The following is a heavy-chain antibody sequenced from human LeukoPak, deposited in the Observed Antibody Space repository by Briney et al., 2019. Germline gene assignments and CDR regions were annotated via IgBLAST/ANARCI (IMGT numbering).Heavy chain of an antibody. V-gene: IGHV3-64*01. Sequence: GGSLRLSCAASGFTFSSYAMHWVRQAPGKGLEYDSAISSNGGSTYYANSVKGRFTISRDNSKNTLYLQMNSLRAEDTAVYYCAKDRGTVTTSAIYYMDVWGKGTTVTVSS. CDR2: ISSNGGST. D-gene: IGHD4-17*01. CDR3: AKDRGTVTTSAIYYMDV. J-gene: IGHJ6*03. CDR1: GFTFSSYA.